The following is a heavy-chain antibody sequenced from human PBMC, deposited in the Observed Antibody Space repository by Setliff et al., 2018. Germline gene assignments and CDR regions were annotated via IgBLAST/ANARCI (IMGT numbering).Heavy chain of an antibody. CDR2: ITGTGGSA. V-gene: IGHV3-23*01. CDR3: AKDVSPPGTNGWHPDVLDI. Sequence: GGSLRLSCAASGFTFGSYAMNWVRHGPGKRPEWVSGITGTGGSADYADSVKGRFTIARDNSKNTVYLQMSSLRAEDTAVYYCAKDVSPPGTNGWHPDVLDIWGQGTMVTVS. CDR1: GFTFGSYA. D-gene: IGHD6-19*01. J-gene: IGHJ3*02.